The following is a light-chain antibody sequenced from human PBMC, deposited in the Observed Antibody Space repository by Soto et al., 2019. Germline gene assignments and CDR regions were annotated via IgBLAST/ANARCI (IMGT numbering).Light chain of an antibody. CDR2: AAS. CDR1: QSISSW. CDR3: QQYETFSGT. Sequence: DIQMTQSPSTLSASVGDRVTITCRASQSISSWLAWYQQKPGKAPELLIYAASTLQSGVPSRFSGSGSGTKFTLTIASLQPDDFATYYCQQYETFSGTFGPGTKVDIK. V-gene: IGKV1-5*01. J-gene: IGKJ1*01.